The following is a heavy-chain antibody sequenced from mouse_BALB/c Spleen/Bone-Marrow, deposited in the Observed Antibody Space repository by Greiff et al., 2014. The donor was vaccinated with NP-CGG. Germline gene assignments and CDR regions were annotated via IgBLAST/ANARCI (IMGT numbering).Heavy chain of an antibody. CDR2: IAPGSGNT. V-gene: IGHV1S41*01. J-gene: IGHJ4*01. D-gene: IGHD2-4*01. CDR3: ARSPMITESYAMDY. Sequence: DLVKPGASVKLSCKASGYTFTSYWINWIKQRPGQGLEWIGRIAPGSGNTYYNEMFKGKATLTVDTFSSTAYIQLSSLSSEDSPVCFCARSPMITESYAMDYWGQGTSVTVSS. CDR1: GYTFTSYW.